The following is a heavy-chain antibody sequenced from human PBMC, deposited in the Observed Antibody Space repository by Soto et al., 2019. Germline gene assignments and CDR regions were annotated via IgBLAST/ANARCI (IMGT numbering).Heavy chain of an antibody. V-gene: IGHV3-43*02. CDR3: AKRDWETGGFDY. CDR1: GFTFDDYA. CDR2: ISGDGGST. Sequence: GESLKISCAASGFTFDDYAMHWVRQAPGKGLEWVSLISGDGGSTYYADSVKGRFTISRDNSKNSLYLQMNSLRTEDTALDYGAKRDWETGGFDYWGQGTLVTVSS. J-gene: IGHJ4*02. D-gene: IGHD7-27*01.